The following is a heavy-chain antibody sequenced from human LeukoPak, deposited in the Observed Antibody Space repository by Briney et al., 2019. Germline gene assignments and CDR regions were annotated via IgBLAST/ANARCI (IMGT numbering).Heavy chain of an antibody. V-gene: IGHV3-23*01. CDR1: GFTFSSYA. J-gene: IGHJ4*02. Sequence: GGSLRLSCAASGFTFSSYAMSWVRQAPGKGLEWVSSISGSDGTTYYADSVKGRFTISRDNSKSTLYTQMNSLRAEDTAVYYCARAKPKNMVRGLIMRRESRYYFDYWGQGTLVTVSS. CDR2: ISGSDGTT. D-gene: IGHD3-10*01. CDR3: ARAKPKNMVRGLIMRRESRYYFDY.